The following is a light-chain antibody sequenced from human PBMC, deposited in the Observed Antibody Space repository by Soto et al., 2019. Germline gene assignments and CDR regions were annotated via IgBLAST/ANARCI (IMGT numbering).Light chain of an antibody. J-gene: IGLJ1*01. CDR3: SSYTSSSTIYV. CDR1: SSDVGGYNY. V-gene: IGLV2-14*01. Sequence: QSALTQPGSVSGPPGQSITISCTGTSSDVGGYNYVSWYQQHPGKAPKLMIYEVSNRPSGVSNRFSGSKSGNTASLTISGLQAEDEADYYCSSYTSSSTIYVFGTGTKVTVL. CDR2: EVS.